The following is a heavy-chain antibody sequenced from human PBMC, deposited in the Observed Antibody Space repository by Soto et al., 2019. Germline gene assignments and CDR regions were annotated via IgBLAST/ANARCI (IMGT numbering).Heavy chain of an antibody. D-gene: IGHD4-17*01. CDR2: IYHTGTT. V-gene: IGHV4-30-2*01. Sequence: PSETLSLTCTVSGGSINSGGYSWTWIRQPPGKGLEWIGFIYHTGTTYYNPSLKSRVTISVDRSKNQFSLKLSSVTAADTAVYYCARASNKVTTLDYWGQGTLVTVSS. CDR3: ARASNKVTTLDY. J-gene: IGHJ4*02. CDR1: GGSINSGGYS.